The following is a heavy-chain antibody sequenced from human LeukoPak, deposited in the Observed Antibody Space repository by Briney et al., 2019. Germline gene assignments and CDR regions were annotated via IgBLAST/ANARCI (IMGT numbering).Heavy chain of an antibody. V-gene: IGHV3-23*01. D-gene: IGHD6-25*01. CDR1: GLTFSSYA. CDR2: ISIDGGRT. Sequence: PGRSLRLSCAASGLTFSSYAMSWVRQASGKGPEWVSTISIDGGRTYYADSVKGRFTVSRDTSKNTLYLQMNSLRAEDTAVYYCARKGIGSSRYQNMDVWGKGTTVTVSS. CDR3: ARKGIGSSRYQNMDV. J-gene: IGHJ6*03.